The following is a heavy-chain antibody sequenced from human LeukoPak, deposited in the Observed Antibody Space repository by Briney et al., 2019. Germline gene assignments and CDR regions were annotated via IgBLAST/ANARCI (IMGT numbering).Heavy chain of an antibody. Sequence: SETLSLTCTVSGGSISSGSYYWSWIRQPAGKGLEWIGRIYTSGSTNYNPSLKSRVTISVDTSKNQFSLKLSSVTAADTAVYYCARLLAAAGEHWFDPWGQGTLVTVSS. CDR2: IYTSGST. V-gene: IGHV4-61*02. CDR1: GGSISSGSYY. J-gene: IGHJ5*02. D-gene: IGHD6-13*01. CDR3: ARLLAAAGEHWFDP.